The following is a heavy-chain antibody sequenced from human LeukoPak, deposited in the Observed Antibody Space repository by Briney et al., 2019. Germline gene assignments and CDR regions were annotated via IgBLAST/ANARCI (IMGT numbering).Heavy chain of an antibody. D-gene: IGHD3-10*01. Sequence: GGSLRLSCAVSGFTFRDYAMSWVGQPPGKGLEWVSTIKNGAHTTNYAVSVKCRLTISRDDSMNTLFLQMNSLRAEDTAVYYCAREYYGCLDYWVQGALVTVSS. CDR1: GFTFRDYA. CDR2: IKNGAHTT. J-gene: IGHJ4*02. CDR3: AREYYGCLDY. V-gene: IGHV3-23*01.